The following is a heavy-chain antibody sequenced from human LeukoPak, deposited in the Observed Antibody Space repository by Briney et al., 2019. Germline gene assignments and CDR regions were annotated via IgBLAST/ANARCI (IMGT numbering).Heavy chain of an antibody. J-gene: IGHJ3*02. Sequence: PGGSLRLSCAASGFTFSSYGMHWVRQAPGKGLEWVAVISYDGSNKYYADSVKGRFTISRDNSKNTLYLQMNSLRAEDTAVYYCAKDRVLYDSLPLNAFDIWGQGTMVTVSS. CDR2: ISYDGSNK. CDR3: AKDRVLYDSLPLNAFDI. CDR1: GFTFSSYG. D-gene: IGHD3-22*01. V-gene: IGHV3-30*18.